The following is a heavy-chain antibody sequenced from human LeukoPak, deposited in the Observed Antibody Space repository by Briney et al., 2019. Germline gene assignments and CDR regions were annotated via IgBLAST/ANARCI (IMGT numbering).Heavy chain of an antibody. J-gene: IGHJ5*02. CDR1: GYTFTGYY. D-gene: IGHD3-22*01. CDR2: INPNSGGT. Sequence: GASVKVSCTASGYTFTGYYMHWVRQAPGQGLEWMGWINPNSGGTNYAQTFQGRVTMTRDTSISTAYMELNRLRSDDTAVYYCAIVPRRGGSGYLNGFDPWGQGTLVTVSS. V-gene: IGHV1-2*02. CDR3: AIVPRRGGSGYLNGFDP.